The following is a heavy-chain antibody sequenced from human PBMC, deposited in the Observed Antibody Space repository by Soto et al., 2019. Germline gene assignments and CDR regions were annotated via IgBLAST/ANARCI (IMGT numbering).Heavy chain of an antibody. CDR2: INHSGST. J-gene: IGHJ5*02. CDR3: ARVTEAVAGSYNWFDP. D-gene: IGHD6-19*01. CDR1: GGSFSGYY. Sequence: SETLSLTCAVYGGSFSGYYWSWIRQPPGKGLEWIGEINHSGSTNHNPSLKSRVTISVDTSKNQFSLKLSSVTAADTAVYYCARVTEAVAGSYNWFDPWGQGTLVTVS. V-gene: IGHV4-34*01.